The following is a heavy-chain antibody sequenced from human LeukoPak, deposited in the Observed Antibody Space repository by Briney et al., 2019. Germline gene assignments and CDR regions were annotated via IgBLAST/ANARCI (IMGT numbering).Heavy chain of an antibody. CDR1: GFTFSDYY. CDR2: ISSSGSTI. V-gene: IGHV3-11*01. CDR3: ARTPRYSSSWYYFDY. D-gene: IGHD6-13*01. Sequence: GGSLRLSCAASGFTFSDYYMSWIRQAPGKGLEWVSYISSSGSTIYYADSVKGRLTISRGNAKNSLYLQMNSLRAEDTAVYYCARTPRYSSSWYYFDYWGQGTLVTVSS. J-gene: IGHJ4*02.